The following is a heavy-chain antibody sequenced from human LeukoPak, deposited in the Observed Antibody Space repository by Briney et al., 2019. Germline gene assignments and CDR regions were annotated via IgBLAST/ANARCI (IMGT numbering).Heavy chain of an antibody. D-gene: IGHD2-2*01. V-gene: IGHV5-51*01. J-gene: IGHJ3*02. CDR3: ARQSCTSTSCYYDPFDI. CDR1: GYFFTSNW. Sequence: GESLKISCQGSGYFFTSNWIGWVRQMPGKGLEWMGIIYPGDSDTRSSPSFQGQVTISADKSISTAYLQWSSLKASDTAMYYCARQSCTSTSCYYDPFDIWGQGTMVTVSS. CDR2: IYPGDSDT.